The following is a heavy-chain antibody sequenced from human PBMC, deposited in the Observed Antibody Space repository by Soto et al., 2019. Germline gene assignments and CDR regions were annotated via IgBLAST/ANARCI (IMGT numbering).Heavy chain of an antibody. CDR3: ARQGSYDSSGYHFSDNWFDP. CDR1: GCSISSYY. CDR2: IYHSGSS. V-gene: IGHV4-59*08. D-gene: IGHD3-22*01. Sequence: SETLSLTCTVSGCSISSYYWSWIRPPPGRGLEWIGYIYHSGSSNYNPSLKSRVTISIDPYKNQFSLNLNSVTAADTAMYYCARQGSYDSSGYHFSDNWFDPWGQGTLVTVSS. J-gene: IGHJ5*02.